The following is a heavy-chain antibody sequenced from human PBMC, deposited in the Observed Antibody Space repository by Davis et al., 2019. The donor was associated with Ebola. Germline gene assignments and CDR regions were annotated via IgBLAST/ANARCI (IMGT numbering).Heavy chain of an antibody. V-gene: IGHV3-74*01. CDR1: GFTFSSYW. CDR3: AKLGSGWYSVY. D-gene: IGHD6-19*01. Sequence: GESLKISCAASGFTFSSYWMHWVRQAPGKGLVWVSRINTDGSSTTYADSVKGRFTISRDNAKNTLYLQMNSLRREDTAVYYCAKLGSGWYSVYWGQGTLVAVSS. J-gene: IGHJ4*02. CDR2: INTDGSST.